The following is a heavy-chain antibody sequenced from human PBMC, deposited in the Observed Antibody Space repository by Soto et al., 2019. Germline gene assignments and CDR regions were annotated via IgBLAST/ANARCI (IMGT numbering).Heavy chain of an antibody. CDR3: AKDVWSAGPLYGLDV. CDR1: GFTFSIYA. J-gene: IGHJ6*02. D-gene: IGHD3-3*01. CDR2: ISASGSTGGNT. V-gene: IGHV3-23*01. Sequence: PVGSLRLSCAASGFTFSIYAMFWVRQAPGTGLEWVSGISASGSTGGNTYHADSVKGRFSTSRDNSRSTLYLQMTGLRAEDTAIYYCAKDVWSAGPLYGLDVWGQGTTVTVSS.